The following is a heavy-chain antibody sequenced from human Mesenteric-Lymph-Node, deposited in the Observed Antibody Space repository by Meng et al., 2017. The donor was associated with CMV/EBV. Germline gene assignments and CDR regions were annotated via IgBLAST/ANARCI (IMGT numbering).Heavy chain of an antibody. D-gene: IGHD1/OR15-1a*01. CDR3: AHRRPSRYGGTDAFDI. J-gene: IGHJ3*02. V-gene: IGHV2-5*01. CDR2: IYWNDDK. Sequence: SGPTLVKPPQTLTLTCTFSGFSLSTSGVGVGWIRQPPGKALEWLALIYWNDDKRYSPSLKSRLTITKDTSKNQVVLTMTNMDPVDTATYYCAHRRPSRYGGTDAFDIWGQGTMVTVSS. CDR1: GFSLSTSGVG.